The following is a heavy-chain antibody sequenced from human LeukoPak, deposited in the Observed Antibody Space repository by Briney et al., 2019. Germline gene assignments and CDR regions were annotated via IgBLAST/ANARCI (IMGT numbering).Heavy chain of an antibody. CDR3: AREHNGAVVGATAPFDY. CDR1: GYTFHNYF. V-gene: IGHV1-46*02. CDR2: NNPRDGAT. Sequence: ASVKVSCKASGYTFHNYFLHWVRQAPGQGLEWAGVNNPRDGATNVAQKFHGRVTVTRDTSTNTVYMELSSLNSDDTAVYYCAREHNGAVVGATAPFDYWGQGTLVTVAS. J-gene: IGHJ4*02. D-gene: IGHD1-26*01.